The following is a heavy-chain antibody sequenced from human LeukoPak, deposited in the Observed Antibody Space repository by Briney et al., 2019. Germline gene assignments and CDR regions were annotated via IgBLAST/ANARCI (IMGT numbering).Heavy chain of an antibody. CDR3: AKDQSQGGSDY. V-gene: IGHV3-30*18. Sequence: GRSLRLSCAASGFTFSSYGMHWVRQAPGRGLEWVAVISYDGSNKYYADSVKGRFTISRDNSKNTLYLQMNSLRAEDTAVYYCAKDQSQGGSDYWGQGTLVTVSS. CDR2: ISYDGSNK. CDR1: GFTFSSYG. J-gene: IGHJ4*02. D-gene: IGHD1-26*01.